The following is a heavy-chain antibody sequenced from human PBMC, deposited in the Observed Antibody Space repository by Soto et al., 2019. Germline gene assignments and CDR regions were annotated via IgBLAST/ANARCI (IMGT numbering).Heavy chain of an antibody. V-gene: IGHV1-18*01. J-gene: IGHJ5*02. CDR1: GYTFTSYG. CDR2: ISTYKGNT. Sequence: QVQLVQSGEEVKKPGASVKVSCKASGYTFTSYGISWVRQAPGQGLEWMGWISTYKGNTNYAQKFQGRVTMTTDTSTSTAYMERRSLIYDDTAMYYCASIPQDPWGQGTLVTVSS. CDR3: ASIPQDP.